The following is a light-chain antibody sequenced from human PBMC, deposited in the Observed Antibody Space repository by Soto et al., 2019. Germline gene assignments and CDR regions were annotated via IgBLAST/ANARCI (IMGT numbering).Light chain of an antibody. Sequence: QSVLTQPPSVSGAPGQRVTISCTGSSSNIGAGYDVHWYQQLPGTAPKLLIYGNSNRPSGVPDRFSGSKSGTSASLAITGLRAEDEVDIYARSFDSGRGGGVFGGGTKLTVL. V-gene: IGLV1-40*01. CDR3: RSFDSGRGGGV. CDR2: GNS. J-gene: IGLJ3*02. CDR1: SSNIGAGYD.